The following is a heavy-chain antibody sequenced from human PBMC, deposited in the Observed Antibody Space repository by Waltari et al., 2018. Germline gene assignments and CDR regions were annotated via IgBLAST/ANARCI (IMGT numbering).Heavy chain of an antibody. CDR1: GFTTDNYA. CDR2: LRGSCVTT. J-gene: IGHJ4*02. CDR3: AKEGGTAFHDGSGTWDD. Sequence: EVQLLDSGGDLVQPGGSLRVSCAAAGFTTDNYAMNWVRQAPGKGPGWVSTLRGSCVTTYYADPVKGRFFISRDNSKNTLSLEMNSLRADDTALYYCAKEGGTAFHDGSGTWDDWGQGTLVIVSS. V-gene: IGHV3-23*01. D-gene: IGHD3-10*01.